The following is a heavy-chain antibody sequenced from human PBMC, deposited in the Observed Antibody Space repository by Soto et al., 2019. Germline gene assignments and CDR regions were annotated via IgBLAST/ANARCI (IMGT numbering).Heavy chain of an antibody. J-gene: IGHJ4*02. CDR1: GGSISGYY. CDR3: ASTSPVAGWFDY. CDR2: IYYST. Sequence: QVQLQESGPALVKPSETLSLTCTVSGGSISGYYWSWIRQPPGKGLEWIGYIYYSTNYNPSLKSRVTISLDTSKNQLSLKLTSVTAADTAVYYCASTSPVAGWFDYWGQGTLVTVSS. D-gene: IGHD6-19*01. V-gene: IGHV4-59*01.